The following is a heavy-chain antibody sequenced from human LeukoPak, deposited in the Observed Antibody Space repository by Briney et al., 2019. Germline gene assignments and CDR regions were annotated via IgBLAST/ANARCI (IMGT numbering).Heavy chain of an antibody. CDR2: INHSGST. CDR3: ARGNIAAAGTYYFDY. V-gene: IGHV4-34*01. CDR1: GGSFSGYY. Sequence: SETLSLTCAVYGGSFSGYYWSWIRQPPGKGLEWIGEINHSGSTNYNPSLKSRVTISVDTSKNQFSLKLSSVTAADTAVYYCARGNIAAAGTYYFDYWGQGTLVTVSS. J-gene: IGHJ4*02. D-gene: IGHD6-13*01.